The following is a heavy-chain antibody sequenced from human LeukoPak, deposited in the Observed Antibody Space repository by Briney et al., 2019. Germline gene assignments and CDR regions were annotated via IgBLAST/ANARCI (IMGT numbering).Heavy chain of an antibody. Sequence: SETLSLTCAVYGGSFSGYYWSWILQPPGKGLEWIGEINHSGSTNYNPSLKSRVTISVDTSKNQFSLKLSSVTAADTAVYYCARAILWFSLNHYYYYMDVWGKGTTVTVSS. CDR3: ARAILWFSLNHYYYYMDV. CDR2: INHSGST. V-gene: IGHV4-34*01. J-gene: IGHJ6*03. D-gene: IGHD3-10*01. CDR1: GGSFSGYY.